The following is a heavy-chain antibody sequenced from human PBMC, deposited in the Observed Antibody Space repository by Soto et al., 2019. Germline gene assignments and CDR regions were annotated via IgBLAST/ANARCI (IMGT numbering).Heavy chain of an antibody. D-gene: IGHD4-4*01. V-gene: IGHV4-34*01. J-gene: IGHJ4*02. CDR2: INHSGST. Sequence: SETLSLTCAVYGGSFSGYYWSWIRQPPGKGLEWIGEINHSGSTNYNPSLKSRVTISVDTSKNQFSLKLSSVTAADTAVYYCARGLMTTVTTTDYWGQGTLVTVSS. CDR3: ARGLMTTVTTTDY. CDR1: GGSFSGYY.